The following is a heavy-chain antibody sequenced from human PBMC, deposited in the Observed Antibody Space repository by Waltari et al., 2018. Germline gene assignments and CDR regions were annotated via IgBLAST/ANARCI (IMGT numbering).Heavy chain of an antibody. J-gene: IGHJ6*03. CDR1: GGSFSGYY. D-gene: IGHD4-17*01. Sequence: QVQLQQWGAGLLKPSETLSLTCAVYGGSFSGYYWSWIRQPPGKGLGWIGEINHSGGTNYNPSLKSRVTISVDTSKNQFSLKLSSVTAADTAIYYCARNYGDYISYYYYMDVWGKGTTVTVSS. CDR2: INHSGGT. CDR3: ARNYGDYISYYYYMDV. V-gene: IGHV4-34*01.